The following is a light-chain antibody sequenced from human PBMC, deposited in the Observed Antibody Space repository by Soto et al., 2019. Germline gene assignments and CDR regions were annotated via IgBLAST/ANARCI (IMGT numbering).Light chain of an antibody. CDR2: GNN. J-gene: IGLJ2*01. V-gene: IGLV1-44*01. CDR1: SSNIGSNT. Sequence: QSVLTQPPSASGTPGQRVTISCSGSSSNIGSNTVNWYQQLPGTAPKLLIYGNNQRPSGVPARISGSKSGTSASLAISGLQSEDEADYYCASWDDSLNGHVVFGGGTKVTVL. CDR3: ASWDDSLNGHVV.